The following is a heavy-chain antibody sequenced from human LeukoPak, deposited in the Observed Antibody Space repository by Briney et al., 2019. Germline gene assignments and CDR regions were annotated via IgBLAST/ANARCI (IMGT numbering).Heavy chain of an antibody. CDR3: ARGGIDCSGGSCYLVWFDP. J-gene: IGHJ5*02. CDR2: ICPGDSDT. D-gene: IGHD2-15*01. V-gene: IGHV5-51*01. Sequence: GESLKISCKGSGYSFTSYWIGWVRQMPGKGLEWMGIICPGDSDTRYSPSFQGQVTISADKSISTAYLRWSSLKASDTAVYYCARGGIDCSGGSCYLVWFDPWGQGTLVTVSS. CDR1: GYSFTSYW.